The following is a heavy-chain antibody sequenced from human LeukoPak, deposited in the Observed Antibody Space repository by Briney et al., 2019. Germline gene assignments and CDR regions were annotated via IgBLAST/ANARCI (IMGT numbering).Heavy chain of an antibody. V-gene: IGHV3-21*01. J-gene: IGHJ6*03. Sequence: GGSLRLSCAASGFTFSDHYMDWVRQAPGKGLEWVSSISSSSSYIYYADSVKGRFTISRDNAKNSLYLQMNSLRAEDTAVYYCARDPEYSTKSYYYYMDVWGKGTTVTVSS. D-gene: IGHD6-6*01. CDR2: ISSSSSYI. CDR3: ARDPEYSTKSYYYYMDV. CDR1: GFTFSDHY.